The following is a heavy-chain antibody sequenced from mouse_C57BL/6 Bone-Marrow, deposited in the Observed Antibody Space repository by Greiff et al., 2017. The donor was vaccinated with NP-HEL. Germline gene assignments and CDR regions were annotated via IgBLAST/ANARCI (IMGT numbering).Heavy chain of an antibody. CDR1: GFTFSDYG. Sequence: DVHLVESGGGLVKPGGSLKLSCAASGFTFSDYGMHWVRQAPEKGLEWVAYISSGSSTIYYADTVKGRFTISRDNAKNTLFLQMTSLRSEDTAMYYCAGAYGSSPAWFAYWGQGTLVTVSA. CDR2: ISSGSSTI. D-gene: IGHD1-1*01. J-gene: IGHJ3*01. V-gene: IGHV5-17*01. CDR3: AGAYGSSPAWFAY.